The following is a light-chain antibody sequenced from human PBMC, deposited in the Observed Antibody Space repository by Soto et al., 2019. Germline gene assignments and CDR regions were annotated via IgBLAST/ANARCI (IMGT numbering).Light chain of an antibody. Sequence: EIVLTQSPGTLSLSPGERATLSCRASQSVSSNLAWYQQKPGQAPRXLIYGASTRATGIPARFSGSGSGTELTLTISSLQSEDFAVYYCQHYNNWPRTFGQGTKVDIK. CDR1: QSVSSN. J-gene: IGKJ1*01. CDR3: QHYNNWPRT. CDR2: GAS. V-gene: IGKV3-15*01.